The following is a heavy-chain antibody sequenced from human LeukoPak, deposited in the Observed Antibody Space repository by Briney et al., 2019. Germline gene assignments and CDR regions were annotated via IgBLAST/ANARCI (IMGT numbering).Heavy chain of an antibody. CDR1: GFSLTAYG. V-gene: IGHV3-33*01. D-gene: IGHD3-10*01. J-gene: IGHJ4*02. CDR2: IWYDGSRK. Sequence: PGRSLRLSCAASGFSLTAYGTHWLRQAPGKGLEWVAVIWYDGSRKFYGDSVKGQFTVSRDTFENTMYLQMNSLRVEDTAVYYCARDGGSGIDYWGQGTLVTVSS. CDR3: ARDGGSGIDY.